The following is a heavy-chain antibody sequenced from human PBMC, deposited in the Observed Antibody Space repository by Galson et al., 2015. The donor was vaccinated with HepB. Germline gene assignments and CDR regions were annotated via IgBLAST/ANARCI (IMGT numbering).Heavy chain of an antibody. D-gene: IGHD1-26*01. CDR3: ARDREVGPSLDGFDI. CDR1: GFNFGTYT. V-gene: IGHV3-21*01. Sequence: SLRLSCAASGFNFGTYTMNWVRQAPGKGLEWVSSITSSSSYIYYADSVKGRFTVSRDNAKNSLYLQMNSLGAEDTAVYYCARDREVGPSLDGFDIWGQGTRVTVSS. CDR2: ITSSSSYI. J-gene: IGHJ3*02.